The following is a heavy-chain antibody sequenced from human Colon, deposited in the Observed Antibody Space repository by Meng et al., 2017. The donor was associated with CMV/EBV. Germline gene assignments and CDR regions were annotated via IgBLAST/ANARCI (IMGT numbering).Heavy chain of an antibody. J-gene: IGHJ4*02. CDR1: GFNFRNYE. CDR2: ISGTTNTV. D-gene: IGHD3-3*01. CDR3: ARIHYDSWSGYYRDY. Sequence: GESLMISCAASGFNFRNYEMNWVRQAPGKGLEWISYISGTTNTVYYADSVKGRFTISRDNARKSLYLQMNSLRAEDTAVYYCARIHYDSWSGYYRDYWGQGALVTVSS. V-gene: IGHV3-48*04.